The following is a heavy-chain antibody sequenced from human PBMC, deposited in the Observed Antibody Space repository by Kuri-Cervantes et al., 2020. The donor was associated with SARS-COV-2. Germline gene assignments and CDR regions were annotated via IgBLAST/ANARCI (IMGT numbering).Heavy chain of an antibody. D-gene: IGHD6-19*01. V-gene: IGHV1-18*01. Sequence: ASVKVSCKASGYTFTSYGISWVRQAPGQGLEWMGWISTYSGNTNYAQRLQGRVTMTTDTSTSTAYMELRSLRFDDTAVFYRAKNWGASGWYPFDCWGQGTLVTVSS. CDR3: AKNWGASGWYPFDC. CDR1: GYTFTSYG. J-gene: IGHJ4*02. CDR2: ISTYSGNT.